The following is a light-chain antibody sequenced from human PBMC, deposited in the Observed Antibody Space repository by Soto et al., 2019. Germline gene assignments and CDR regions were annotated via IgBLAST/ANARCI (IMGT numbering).Light chain of an antibody. Sequence: DIQLTQSPSSLSASVADRATITCRASQSISTYLNWYQQKPGKAPKLLIHAVSSLPSGVPSRFSGSGSGTDFTLTISSLQPEDVAPYYCQQSYTSPRAFGQGTKLESK. CDR3: QQSYTSPRA. CDR2: AVS. J-gene: IGKJ2*01. V-gene: IGKV1-39*01. CDR1: QSISTY.